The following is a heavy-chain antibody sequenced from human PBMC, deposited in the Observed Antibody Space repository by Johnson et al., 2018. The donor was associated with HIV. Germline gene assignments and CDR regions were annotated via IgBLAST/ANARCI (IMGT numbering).Heavy chain of an antibody. CDR1: GFTFSSYA. D-gene: IGHD3-10*01. J-gene: IGHJ3*02. CDR2: ISGSGGST. Sequence: VQLVESGGGLVQPGGSLTLACPASGFTFSSYAMSWVRQAPGKGLEWVSAISGSGGSTYYADSVKGRFTISRATSQNTLYLQMNSLRAEDTAVYYCARAGGPYGSGSYWGSGLDAFDIWGQGTMVTVSS. CDR3: ARAGGPYGSGSYWGSGLDAFDI. V-gene: IGHV3-23*04.